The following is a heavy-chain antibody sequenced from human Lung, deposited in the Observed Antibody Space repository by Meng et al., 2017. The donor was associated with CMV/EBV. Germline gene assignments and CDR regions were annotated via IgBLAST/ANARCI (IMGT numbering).Heavy chain of an antibody. V-gene: IGHV3-43D*03. CDR1: GFTFGDHA. CDR2: ISWDGGST. D-gene: IGHD6-13*01. Sequence: GESLKISCAASGFTFGDHAMHWVRQAPGKGLEWISLISWDGGSTYYADSVKGRFTTSRDNSENSLYLQINSLRVEDTAVYYCAKATVSAAGFPHMDVWGQGTTVTVSS. J-gene: IGHJ6*02. CDR3: AKATVSAAGFPHMDV.